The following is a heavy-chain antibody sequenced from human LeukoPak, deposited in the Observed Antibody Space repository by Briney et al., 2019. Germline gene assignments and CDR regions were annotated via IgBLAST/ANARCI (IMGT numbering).Heavy chain of an antibody. J-gene: IGHJ4*02. CDR3: AKSGNTETVDY. Sequence: PGGFLRLSCAASGFTLSSYAMSWVRQTPGKGLECVSTIRDSDGRTYYADSVEGRFTISRDNSPNTLYLQMNSLRAGDTAIYYCAKSGNTETVDYWGQGTLVTVSS. V-gene: IGHV3-23*01. CDR2: IRDSDGRT. D-gene: IGHD6-25*01. CDR1: GFTLSSYA.